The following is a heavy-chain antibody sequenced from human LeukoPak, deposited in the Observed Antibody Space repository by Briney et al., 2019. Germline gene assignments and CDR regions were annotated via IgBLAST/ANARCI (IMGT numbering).Heavy chain of an antibody. CDR1: GYTFTSYA. V-gene: IGHV1-3*01. CDR2: INAGNGNT. D-gene: IGHD6-19*01. Sequence: GASVKVSCKASGYTFTSYAMHWVRQAPGQRLEWMGWINAGNGNTKYSQKFQGRVTITRDTSASTAYMELSSLRSEDTAVYYCARDDSSGWYAGGAFDIWGQGTMVTVSS. J-gene: IGHJ3*02. CDR3: ARDDSSGWYAGGAFDI.